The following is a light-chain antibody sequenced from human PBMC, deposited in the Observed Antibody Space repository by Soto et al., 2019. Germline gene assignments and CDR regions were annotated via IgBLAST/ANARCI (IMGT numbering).Light chain of an antibody. CDR1: QSVPRSY. CDR2: GTS. Sequence: EILLTQSPGTLSLSPGERATLSCRASQSVPRSYLAWYQQKPGHAPRLLIYGTSSRATGIPDRLSGSGSGTDFTLTISRLEPEDFAVFYCQQYGSSITFGQGTRLEIK. J-gene: IGKJ5*01. V-gene: IGKV3-20*01. CDR3: QQYGSSIT.